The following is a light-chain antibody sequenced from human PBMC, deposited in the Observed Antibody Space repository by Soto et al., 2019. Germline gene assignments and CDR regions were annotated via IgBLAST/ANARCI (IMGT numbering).Light chain of an antibody. Sequence: EIVMTQSPATLSVSPGERATLSCRASQRVRRDLPWYQQKPGQAPRLLIYGASIRATGIPARFSGSGSGTEFTLTISSLQSEDFGIYYCQQYNNWPPELTFGGGTKVEIK. J-gene: IGKJ4*01. CDR3: QQYNNWPPELT. CDR2: GAS. V-gene: IGKV3-15*01. CDR1: QRVRRD.